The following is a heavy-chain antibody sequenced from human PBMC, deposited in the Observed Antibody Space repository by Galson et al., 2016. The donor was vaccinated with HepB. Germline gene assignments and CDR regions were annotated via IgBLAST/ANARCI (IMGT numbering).Heavy chain of an antibody. CDR2: LTTGGIIG. CDR3: ARENHYVLDV. J-gene: IGHJ6*02. CDR1: GFPFSNYW. Sequence: SLRLSCAASGFPFSNYWMHWVRQAPGKGLVWVSRLTTGGIIGYADSVMGRFTISRDNAKNTLYLHMDSLRAEDTAVYYCARENHYVLDVWGQGTTVTVSS. V-gene: IGHV3-74*01. D-gene: IGHD1-14*01.